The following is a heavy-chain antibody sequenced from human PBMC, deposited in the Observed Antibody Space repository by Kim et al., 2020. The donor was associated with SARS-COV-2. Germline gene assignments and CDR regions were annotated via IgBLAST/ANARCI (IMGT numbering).Heavy chain of an antibody. D-gene: IGHD3-9*01. V-gene: IGHV3-30*18. CDR1: GFTFSSYG. CDR2: ISYDGSNK. J-gene: IGHJ4*02. Sequence: GGSLRLSCAASGFTFSSYGMHWVRQAPGKGLEWVAVISYDGSNKYYADSVKGRFTISRDNSKNTLYLQMNSLRAEDTAVYYCAKAGYYDILTGLDYWGQGTLVTVSS. CDR3: AKAGYYDILTGLDY.